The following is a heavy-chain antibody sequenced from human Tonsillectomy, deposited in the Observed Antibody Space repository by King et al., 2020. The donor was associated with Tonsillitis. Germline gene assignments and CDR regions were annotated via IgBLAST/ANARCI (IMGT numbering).Heavy chain of an antibody. Sequence: VQLVESGGGLVQPGGSLRLSCAASGFTFSSYWMHWVRQAPGKGLVWVSRINSDGSSTSYADSVKGRFTISRDNAKNTLYLQMNSLRAEDTAVYYCASVREWELPHEDPKVYFDYWGQGTLVTVSS. CDR3: ASVREWELPHEDPKVYFDY. CDR1: GFTFSSYW. J-gene: IGHJ4*02. CDR2: INSDGSST. V-gene: IGHV3-74*01. D-gene: IGHD1-26*01.